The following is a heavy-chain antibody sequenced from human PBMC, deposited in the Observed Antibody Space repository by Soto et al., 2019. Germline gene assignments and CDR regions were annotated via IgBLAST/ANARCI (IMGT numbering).Heavy chain of an antibody. Sequence: GGSLRLSCAASGFTFGSYSMNWVRQAPGKGLEWVSYISSSSSTIYYADSVKGRFTISRDNAKNSLYLQMNSLRAEDTAVYYCARGAYLDWFDPWGQGTLVTVS. CDR1: GFTFGSYS. V-gene: IGHV3-48*01. CDR2: ISSSSSTI. J-gene: IGHJ5*02. CDR3: ARGAYLDWFDP.